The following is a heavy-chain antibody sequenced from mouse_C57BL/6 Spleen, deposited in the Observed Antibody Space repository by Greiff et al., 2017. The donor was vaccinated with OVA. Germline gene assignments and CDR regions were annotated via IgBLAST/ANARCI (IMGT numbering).Heavy chain of an antibody. D-gene: IGHD3-1*01. V-gene: IGHV1-52*01. CDR1: GYTFTSYW. CDR3: ARVTAGAALDT. CDR2: IDPSDSET. J-gene: IGHJ2*01. Sequence: QVQLQQPGAELVRPGSSVKLSCKASGYTFTSYWMHWVKQRPIQGLEWIGNIDPSDSETHYNQKFKDKATLTVDKSSSTAYMQLSSLTSEDSAVFFCARVTAGAALDTWGQGTPHTASS.